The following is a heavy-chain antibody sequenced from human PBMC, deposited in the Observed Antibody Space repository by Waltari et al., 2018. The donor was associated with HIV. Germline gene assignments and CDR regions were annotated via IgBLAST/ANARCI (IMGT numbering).Heavy chain of an antibody. CDR2: TYYRSKWYN. J-gene: IGHJ6*02. Sequence: QVQLQQSGPGLVKPSQTPPLTCAISGDSVSSNSAAWNWIRKSPSRGLEWLVRTYYRSKWYNDYAVSVKSRITINPDTSKNQFSLQLNSVTPEDTAVYYCARDRGELELRDYFYGMDVWGQGTAVTVSS. CDR3: ARDRGELELRDYFYGMDV. CDR1: GDSVSSNSAA. V-gene: IGHV6-1*01. D-gene: IGHD1-7*01.